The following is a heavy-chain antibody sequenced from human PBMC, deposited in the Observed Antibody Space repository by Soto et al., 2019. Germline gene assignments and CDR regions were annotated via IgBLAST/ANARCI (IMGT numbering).Heavy chain of an antibody. CDR1: GFTFSDYW. CDR3: ARDRRSSSSLVDC. J-gene: IGHJ4*02. CDR2: INTDGSSA. Sequence: EVQLVESGGGLVQPGGSLRLSFAASGFTFSDYWMHWVRQAPGKGLVWVSRINTDGSSATYADSVKGRFTISRDNAKNTLYLQMNSLTAEDTAVYYCARDRRSSSSLVDCWGQGTLVTVSS. D-gene: IGHD6-6*01. V-gene: IGHV3-74*03.